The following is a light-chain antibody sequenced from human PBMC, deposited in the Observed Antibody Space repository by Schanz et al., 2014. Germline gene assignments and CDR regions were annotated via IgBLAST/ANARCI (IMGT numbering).Light chain of an antibody. V-gene: IGLV4-69*01. J-gene: IGLJ3*02. CDR2: LDSDGSH. CDR1: SEHSSYI. Sequence: QSVLTQSSSASASLGSSVKLTCTLSSEHSSYIIAWHQQQPGKAPRYLMKLDSDGSHTKGDGIPDRFSGSSSGAERYLTISSLQSEDEADYHCQIWGTGIQVFGGGTKLTVL. CDR3: QIWGTGIQV.